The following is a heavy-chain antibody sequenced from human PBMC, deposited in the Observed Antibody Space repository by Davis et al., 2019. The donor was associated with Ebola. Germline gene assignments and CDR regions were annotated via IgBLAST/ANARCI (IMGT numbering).Heavy chain of an antibody. CDR3: ARDNSGSGSYYEVVFDY. D-gene: IGHD1-26*01. J-gene: IGHJ4*02. CDR2: INPSGGST. Sequence: ASVKVSCKASGYTFTSYYMHWVRQAPGQGLEWMGIINPSGGSTSYAQKFQGRVTMTRDTSTSTVYMELSSLRSEDTAVYYCARDNSGSGSYYEVVFDYWGQGTLVTVSS. CDR1: GYTFTSYY. V-gene: IGHV1-46*01.